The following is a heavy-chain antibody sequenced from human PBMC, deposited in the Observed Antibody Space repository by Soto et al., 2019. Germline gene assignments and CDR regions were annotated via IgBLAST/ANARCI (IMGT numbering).Heavy chain of an antibody. D-gene: IGHD3-22*01. CDR3: ARFLTYYYDSSGYYLKGTYFDY. J-gene: IGHJ4*02. CDR2: INHSGST. Sequence: PSETLSLTCAVYGGSFSGYYWSWIRQPPGKGLEWIGEINHSGSTNYNPSLKSRVTISVDTSKNQFSLKLSSVTAADTAVYYCARFLTYYYDSSGYYLKGTYFDYWGQGTLVTVSS. V-gene: IGHV4-34*01. CDR1: GGSFSGYY.